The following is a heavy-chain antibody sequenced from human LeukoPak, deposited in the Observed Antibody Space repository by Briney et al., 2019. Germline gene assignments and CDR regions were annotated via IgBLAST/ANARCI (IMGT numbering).Heavy chain of an antibody. V-gene: IGHV4-4*07. Sequence: SETLSLTCTVSGGSISSYYWSWIRQPAGKGLEWIGRIYTSGSTNYNPSLKSRVTMSVDTSKNQFSLKLSSVTAADTAVYYCARDGDLRFENWFDPWGQGTLVTVSS. D-gene: IGHD3-3*01. CDR1: GGSISSYY. CDR3: ARDGDLRFENWFDP. CDR2: IYTSGST. J-gene: IGHJ5*02.